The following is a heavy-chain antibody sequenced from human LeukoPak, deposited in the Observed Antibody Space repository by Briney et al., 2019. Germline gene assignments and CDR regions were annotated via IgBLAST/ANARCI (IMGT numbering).Heavy chain of an antibody. Sequence: GASVKVSCKASGGTFSSYAISWVRHAPGQGLEWMGGIIPIFGTANYAQKFQGRVTITTDESTSTAYMELSSLRSEDTAVYYCARAWVEMATIPFDYWGQGTLVTVSS. D-gene: IGHD5-24*01. CDR2: IIPIFGTA. CDR3: ARAWVEMATIPFDY. V-gene: IGHV1-69*05. CDR1: GGTFSSYA. J-gene: IGHJ4*02.